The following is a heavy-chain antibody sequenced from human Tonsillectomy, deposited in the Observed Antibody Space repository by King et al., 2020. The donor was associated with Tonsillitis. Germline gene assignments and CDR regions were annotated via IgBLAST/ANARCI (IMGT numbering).Heavy chain of an antibody. CDR3: ARAGLIYCSGGSCYPRRVDC. J-gene: IGHJ4*02. CDR2: IYYSGST. Sequence: QLQESGPGLVKPSQTLSLTCAVSGGSISSSGYSWSWIRQPPGKGLEWIGFIYYSGSTFYNPSLKSRVSISIDPSKNQFSLKLSSVTAADTAVYYCARAGLIYCSGGSCYPRRVDCWGQGTLVTVSS. CDR1: GGSISSSGYS. D-gene: IGHD2-15*01. V-gene: IGHV4-30-4*07.